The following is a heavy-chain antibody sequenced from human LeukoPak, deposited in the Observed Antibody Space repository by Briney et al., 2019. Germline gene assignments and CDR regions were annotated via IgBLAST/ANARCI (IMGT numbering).Heavy chain of an antibody. D-gene: IGHD2-15*01. V-gene: IGHV4-59*01. J-gene: IGHJ5*02. CDR1: GGSISSYY. CDR2: IYYSVST. Sequence: SETLSLTCTVSGGSISSYYWSWIRQPPGKGLEWIWYIYYSVSTNYNPSFKSRVTITVDTSKNQFSLKLSSVTAADTAVYYCARVTEGVAAAPSGRFDPWGQGTLVTVSS. CDR3: ARVTEGVAAAPSGRFDP.